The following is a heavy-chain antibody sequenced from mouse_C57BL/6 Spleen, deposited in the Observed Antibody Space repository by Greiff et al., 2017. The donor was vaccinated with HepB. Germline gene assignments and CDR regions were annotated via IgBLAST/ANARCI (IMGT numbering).Heavy chain of an antibody. CDR1: GFSFNTYA. CDR3: WLLRDYAMDY. CDR2: IRSKSNNYAT. Sequence: EVQLVESGGGLVQPKGSLKLSCAASGFSFNTYAMNWVRQAPGKGLEWVARIRSKSNNYATYYADSVKDRFTISRDDSESMLYLQMNNLKTEDTAMYYCWLLRDYAMDYWGQGTSVTVSS. D-gene: IGHD2-3*01. J-gene: IGHJ4*01. V-gene: IGHV10-1*01.